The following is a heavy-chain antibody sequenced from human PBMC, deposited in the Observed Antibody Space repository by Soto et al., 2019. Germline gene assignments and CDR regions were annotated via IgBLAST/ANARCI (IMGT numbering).Heavy chain of an antibody. Sequence: GGSLRLSCAASGFTFSSYSMNWVRQAPGKGLEWVSSISSSSSYIYYADSVKGRFTISRDNAKNSLYLQMNSLRAEDTAVYYCARDRGRDDTNEEYYYGMDVWGQGTTVTVSS. CDR1: GFTFSSYS. V-gene: IGHV3-21*01. CDR3: ARDRGRDDTNEEYYYGMDV. D-gene: IGHD3-10*01. CDR2: ISSSSSYI. J-gene: IGHJ6*02.